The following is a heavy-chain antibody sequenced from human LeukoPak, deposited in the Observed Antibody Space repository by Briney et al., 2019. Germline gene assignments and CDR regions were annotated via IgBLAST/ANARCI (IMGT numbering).Heavy chain of an antibody. J-gene: IGHJ4*02. Sequence: GGSLRLSCAVSRFTFSDYAMHWVRQAPGKGLEWVAVISYDGSNQYYADSVKGRFTISRDNSKNTLFLQMNSLRAEDTALYYCAREPYYYERSGYLYYFDYWGQGTLVTVSS. D-gene: IGHD3-22*01. V-gene: IGHV3-30*04. CDR1: RFTFSDYA. CDR3: AREPYYYERSGYLYYFDY. CDR2: ISYDGSNQ.